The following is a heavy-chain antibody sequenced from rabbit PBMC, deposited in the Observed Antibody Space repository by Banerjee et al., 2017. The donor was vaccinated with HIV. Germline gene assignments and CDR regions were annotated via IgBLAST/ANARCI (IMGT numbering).Heavy chain of an antibody. CDR1: GLDFSSSYW. CDR3: ARDGYVSGWGAGYYFNL. CDR2: IYTGDGGT. D-gene: IGHD4-1*01. J-gene: IGHJ4*01. Sequence: QEQLVEYGGDLVQPEGSLTLTCKASGLDFSSSYWICWVRQAPGKGLEWIGCIYTGDGGTHYASWAKGRFTISKTSSTTVTLQMTSLTAADTATYFCARDGYVSGWGAGYYFNLWGPGTLVTVS. V-gene: IGHV1S45*01.